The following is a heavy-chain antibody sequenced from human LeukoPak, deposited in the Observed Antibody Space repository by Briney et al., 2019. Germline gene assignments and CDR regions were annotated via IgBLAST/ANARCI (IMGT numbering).Heavy chain of an antibody. D-gene: IGHD3-22*01. V-gene: IGHV3-74*01. CDR3: ARDLGQYYDTSDNWFDP. Sequence: GGSLRLSCAASGFTFSNYWMHWVRHAPGKGLVWVSRINSDGINTIYADSVKGRFTISRDNAKNTLNLQMNSLRAEDTAVYYCARDLGQYYDTSDNWFDPWGQGTLVTVSS. CDR1: GFTFSNYW. J-gene: IGHJ5*02. CDR2: INSDGINT.